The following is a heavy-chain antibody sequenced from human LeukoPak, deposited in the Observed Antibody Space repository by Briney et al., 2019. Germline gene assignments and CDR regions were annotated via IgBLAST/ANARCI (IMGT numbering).Heavy chain of an antibody. CDR2: ISGSGGST. CDR3: AKAALWFGELLYYFDY. J-gene: IGHJ4*02. CDR1: GFTFSSYG. D-gene: IGHD3-10*01. V-gene: IGHV3-23*01. Sequence: HPGGTLRLSCAASGFTFSSYGMSWVRQAPGKGLEWVSAISGSGGSTYYADSVKGRFTISRDNSKNTLYLQMNSLRAEDTAVYYCAKAALWFGELLYYFDYWGQGTLVTVSS.